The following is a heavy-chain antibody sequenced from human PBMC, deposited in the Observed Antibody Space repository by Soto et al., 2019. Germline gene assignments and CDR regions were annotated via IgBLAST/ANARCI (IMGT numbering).Heavy chain of an antibody. V-gene: IGHV5-51*01. J-gene: IGHJ4*02. CDR3: AGPRGYSYGCEY. Sequence: PGESLKVSCQGSGYTFTNYWIGWARQMPGKGLEWMGVINPSDSDTRYSPSFRGQVTISVDKSINSAYLHWSSLKASDTAMYYCAGPRGYSYGCEYWGQGTLVTVSS. CDR1: GYTFTNYW. D-gene: IGHD5-18*01. CDR2: INPSDSDT.